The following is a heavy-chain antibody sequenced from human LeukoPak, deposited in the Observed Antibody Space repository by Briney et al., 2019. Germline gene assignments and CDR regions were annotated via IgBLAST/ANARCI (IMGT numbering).Heavy chain of an antibody. D-gene: IGHD3-3*01. CDR3: ARSRDYDFWSGYYPFDY. V-gene: IGHV1-69*02. Sequence: SVKVSCKASGGTFSSYTISWVRQAPGQGLEWMGRIIPILGIANYAQKFQGRVTITADKSTSTAYMELSSLRSEDTAVYYCARSRDYDFWSGYYPFDYSGQGTLVTVSS. J-gene: IGHJ4*02. CDR1: GGTFSSYT. CDR2: IIPILGIA.